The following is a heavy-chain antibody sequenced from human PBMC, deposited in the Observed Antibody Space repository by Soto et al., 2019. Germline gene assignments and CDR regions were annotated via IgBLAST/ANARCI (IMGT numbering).Heavy chain of an antibody. D-gene: IGHD3-10*01. V-gene: IGHV4-34*01. CDR1: GGSFSGYY. CDR3: ARERFPRRYYDY. J-gene: IGHJ4*02. Sequence: SETLSLTCAVYGGSFSGYYWSWIRQPPGKGLEWIGEINHSGSTNYNPYLKSRVTISVETSKNQFSLKLSSVTAADTAVYYCARERFPRRYYDYWGQGTLVTVSS. CDR2: INHSGST.